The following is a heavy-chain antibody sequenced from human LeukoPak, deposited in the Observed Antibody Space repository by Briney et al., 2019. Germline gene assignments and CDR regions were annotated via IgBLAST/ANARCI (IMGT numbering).Heavy chain of an antibody. CDR1: GGSINSYF. D-gene: IGHD6-19*01. CDR2: IYYSGST. CDR3: ARKSSSGWYFDY. V-gene: IGHV4-59*01. J-gene: IGHJ4*02. Sequence: SETLSLTCTVSGGSINSYFWSWIRQPPGKGLEWIGYIYYSGSTNCNPSLKSRVTISVDTSKNQFSLKLSSVTAADTAVYYCARKSSSGWYFDYWGQGTLVTVSS.